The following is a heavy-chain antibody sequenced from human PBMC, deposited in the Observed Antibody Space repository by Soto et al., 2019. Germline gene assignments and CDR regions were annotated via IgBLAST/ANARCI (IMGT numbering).Heavy chain of an antibody. J-gene: IGHJ4*02. CDR1: GGSFSGYY. Sequence: QVQLQQWGAGLLKPSETLSLTCAVYGGSFSGYYWSWIRQPPGKGLEWIGEINHSGSTNYNPSLKCRVTISVDTSKNQFSLKLSSVTAADTAVYYCARCCSGGSCYSGEDYWGQGPLVTVSS. CDR3: ARCCSGGSCYSGEDY. V-gene: IGHV4-34*01. CDR2: INHSGST. D-gene: IGHD2-15*01.